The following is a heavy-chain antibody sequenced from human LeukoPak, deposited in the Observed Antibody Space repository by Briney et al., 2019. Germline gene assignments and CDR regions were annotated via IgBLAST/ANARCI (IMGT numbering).Heavy chain of an antibody. CDR3: AGEGPGFEVTGGGGFDY. CDR2: IIPIFGTA. CDR1: GGTFSRYT. J-gene: IGHJ4*02. Sequence: EASVKVFCKASGGTFSRYTISWVRQAPGQGLEWMGRIIPIFGTANYAQKFQGRVTITTDESTRTAYMELSSLRSEDTAVYYWAGEGPGFEVTGGGGFDYWGQGTLVTVSS. V-gene: IGHV1-69*05. D-gene: IGHD2-21*02.